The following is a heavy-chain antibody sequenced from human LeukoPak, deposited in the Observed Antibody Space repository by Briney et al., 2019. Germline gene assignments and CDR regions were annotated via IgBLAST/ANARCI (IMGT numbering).Heavy chain of an antibody. CDR2: IWYDGSNK. CDR3: ARDQGTSTTAPKRKGRFDP. CDR1: GFTFSSHG. D-gene: IGHD1-1*01. Sequence: GRSLRLSCAASGFTFSSHGMHWVRQAAGKGLEWVALIWYDGSNKEYADSVKGRFTISRDNSKNTLYLQMDSLRDEDTAVYYCARDQGTSTTAPKRKGRFDPWGQGTLVTVSS. J-gene: IGHJ5*02. V-gene: IGHV3-33*01.